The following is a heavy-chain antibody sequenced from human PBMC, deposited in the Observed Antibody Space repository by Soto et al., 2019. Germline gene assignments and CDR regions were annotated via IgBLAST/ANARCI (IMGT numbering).Heavy chain of an antibody. CDR2: IDHTGNT. J-gene: IGHJ4*02. CDR1: GGSFSDYY. V-gene: IGHV4-34*01. Sequence: SETLSLTCAVYGGSFSDYYWTWIRQPPGKGLEWIGEIDHTGNTNYNPSLKSRVTISVDTSKSQLSLKLSSVTAADTAVYYCARHLPGRVSGQDYWGPGSQVTGLL. D-gene: IGHD2-15*01. CDR3: ARHLPGRVSGQDY.